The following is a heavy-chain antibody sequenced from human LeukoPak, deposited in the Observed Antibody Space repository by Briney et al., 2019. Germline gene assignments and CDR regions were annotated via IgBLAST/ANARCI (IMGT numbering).Heavy chain of an antibody. Sequence: SGGSLRLSCAASGFTFSSYEMSWVRQAPGKGLEWVSYISSGSNTIYYADSVKGRFTISRDNAKNSLYLQMNSLRAEDTAVYYCARSFDFWGQGILVTVSS. V-gene: IGHV3-48*03. CDR3: ARSFDF. CDR1: GFTFSSYE. J-gene: IGHJ4*02. CDR2: ISSGSNTI.